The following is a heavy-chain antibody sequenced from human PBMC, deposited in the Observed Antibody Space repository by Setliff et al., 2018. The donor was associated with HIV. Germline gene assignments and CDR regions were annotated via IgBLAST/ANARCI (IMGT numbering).Heavy chain of an antibody. CDR1: GSLTSYY. CDR2: IYYSGPT. Sequence: SETLSLTCTVSGSLTSYYWSWIRQSPGKGLEWIGYIYYSGPTNYNPSLKSRVTISVDASRNQFYLKLSSVTAADTAVYYCARSLGITYFDLWGRGTLVTVSS. V-gene: IGHV4-59*01. CDR3: ARSLGITYFDL. D-gene: IGHD7-27*01. J-gene: IGHJ2*01.